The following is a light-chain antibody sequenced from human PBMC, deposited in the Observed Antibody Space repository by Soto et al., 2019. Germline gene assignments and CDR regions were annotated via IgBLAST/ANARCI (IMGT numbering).Light chain of an antibody. V-gene: IGLV2-14*02. CDR3: CSYAGSYTVV. J-gene: IGLJ2*01. CDR1: SNDVGSYNL. Sequence: QSVLTQPASVSGSPGQSITISCTGTSNDVGSYNLVSWYQQHPGKAPKLMIFEGSKRPSGVPDRFSGSKSGNTASLTISGLQAEDEADYYCCSYAGSYTVVFGGGTKLTVL. CDR2: EGS.